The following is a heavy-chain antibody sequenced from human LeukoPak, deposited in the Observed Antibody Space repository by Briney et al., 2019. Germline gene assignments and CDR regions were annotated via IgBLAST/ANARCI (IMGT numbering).Heavy chain of an antibody. V-gene: IGHV3-30-3*01. J-gene: IGHJ4*02. CDR1: GFIFSSNA. Sequence: PGRSLRLSCAASGFIFSSNAMHWVRQAPGKGLEWVAGISYDGSNKYYADSVKGRFTISRDNSKNTLYLQMNSLRAEDTAMYYCAGYDILTGFDYWGQGTLVTVSS. D-gene: IGHD3-9*01. CDR3: AGYDILTGFDY. CDR2: ISYDGSNK.